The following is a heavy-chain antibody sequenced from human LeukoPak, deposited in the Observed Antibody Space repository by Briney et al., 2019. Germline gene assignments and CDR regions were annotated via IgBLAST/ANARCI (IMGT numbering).Heavy chain of an antibody. CDR3: ARALPARKIAIDYGDYVWRFDP. J-gene: IGHJ5*02. CDR1: GYSFTSYW. CDR2: IYPGDSDT. Sequence: GESLKISCKGSGYSFTSYWVSWVRQMPGKGLEWMGIIYPGDSDTTYSPSFEGQVTISADKSINTAYLQWNSLKASDTAMYYCARALPARKIAIDYGDYVWRFDPWGQGTLVTVSS. D-gene: IGHD4-17*01. V-gene: IGHV5-51*01.